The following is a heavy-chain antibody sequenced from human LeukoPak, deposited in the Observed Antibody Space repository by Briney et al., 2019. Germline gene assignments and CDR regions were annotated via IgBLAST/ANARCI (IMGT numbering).Heavy chain of an antibody. J-gene: IGHJ4*02. CDR1: GGSISSSSYY. CDR2: IYYSGST. Sequence: SETLSLTCTVSGGSISSSSYYWGWIRQPPGTGLEWIGSIYYSGSTYYNPSLKSRVTISVDTSKNQFSLKLSSVTAADTAVYYCARRQDYGDFGVSYYFDYWGQGTLVTVSS. V-gene: IGHV4-39*01. CDR3: ARRQDYGDFGVSYYFDY. D-gene: IGHD4-17*01.